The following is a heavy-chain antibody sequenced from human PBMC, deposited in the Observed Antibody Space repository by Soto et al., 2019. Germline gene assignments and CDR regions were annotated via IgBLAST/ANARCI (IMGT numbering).Heavy chain of an antibody. Sequence: SEPLSLTCTVSGGSISRSGYFWSWIRQHPGKGLEWIGYIYDSGSTYYNPSLKSRVSLSVDTSKNQFSLNLTSVTAADTAMYYCARSSRSYFDYWGQGNLVTVS. CDR1: GGSISRSGYF. CDR2: IYDSGST. CDR3: ARSSRSYFDY. V-gene: IGHV4-31*03. J-gene: IGHJ4*02.